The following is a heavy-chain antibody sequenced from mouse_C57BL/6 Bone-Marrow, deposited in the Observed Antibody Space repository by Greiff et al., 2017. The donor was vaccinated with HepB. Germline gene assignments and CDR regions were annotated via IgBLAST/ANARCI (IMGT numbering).Heavy chain of an antibody. V-gene: IGHV5-9-1*02. CDR1: GFTFSSYA. CDR3: TRDYYGSSPAWFAY. CDR2: ISSGGDYI. J-gene: IGHJ3*01. Sequence: DVMLVESGEGLVKPGGSLKLSCAASGFTFSSYAMSWVRQTPEKRLEWVAYISSGGDYIYYADTVKGRFTISRDNARNTLYLQMSSLKSEDTAMYYCTRDYYGSSPAWFAYWGQGTLVTVSA. D-gene: IGHD1-1*01.